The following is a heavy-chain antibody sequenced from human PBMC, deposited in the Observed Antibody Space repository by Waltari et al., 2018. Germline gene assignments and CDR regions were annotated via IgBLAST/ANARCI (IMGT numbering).Heavy chain of an antibody. V-gene: IGHV4-4*07. CDR1: GGSISSYY. CDR3: ARENPYYDILTGYGATDY. J-gene: IGHJ4*02. CDR2: IYTSGST. Sequence: QVQLQESGPGLVKPSETLSLTCTVSGGSISSYYWSWIRQPAGKGLEWIGRIYTSGSTNYNPSLKGRVTTSVDTSKNQFSLKLSSVTAADTAVYYCARENPYYDILTGYGATDYWGQGTLVTVSS. D-gene: IGHD3-9*01.